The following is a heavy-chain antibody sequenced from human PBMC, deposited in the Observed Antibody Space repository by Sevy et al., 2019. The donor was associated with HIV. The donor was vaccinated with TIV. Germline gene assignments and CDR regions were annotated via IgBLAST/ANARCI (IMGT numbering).Heavy chain of an antibody. D-gene: IGHD3-10*01. CDR2: ISRDGSVI. V-gene: IGHV3-43D*03. CDR1: GFTFDDYA. CDR3: AKAYPMAALGFFGH. J-gene: IGHJ4*02. Sequence: GGSLRLSCAASGFTFDDYAMHWVRQVPGKGLEWVSLISRDGSVIYYADSVKGRFSISRDNSKNSLYLQMNSLRPEDTALYYCAKAYPMAALGFFGHWGQGTLVTASS.